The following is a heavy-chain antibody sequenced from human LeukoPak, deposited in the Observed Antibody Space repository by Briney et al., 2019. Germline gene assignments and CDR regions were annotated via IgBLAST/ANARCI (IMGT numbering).Heavy chain of an antibody. Sequence: SETLSLTCTVSGGSISSYYWSWIRQPPGKGLEWIGYIYYSGGTNYNPSLKSRVTISVDTSKNQFSLKLSSVTAADTAVYYCARVPGPLYCSSTSCYSLDYWGQGTLVTVSS. D-gene: IGHD2-2*02. J-gene: IGHJ4*02. V-gene: IGHV4-59*01. CDR3: ARVPGPLYCSSTSCYSLDY. CDR2: IYYSGGT. CDR1: GGSISSYY.